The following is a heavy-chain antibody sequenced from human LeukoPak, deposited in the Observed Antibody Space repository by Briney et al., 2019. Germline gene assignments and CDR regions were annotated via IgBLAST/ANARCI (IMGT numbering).Heavy chain of an antibody. V-gene: IGHV3-30*02. Sequence: GGSLRLSCAASGFTFSSYGMNWVRRAPGKGLEWVTFIGYDGRNKYYADSVKGRFTISRDNSKNTLYLQMNSLRAEDTAVYYCARDGDWVFDHWGQGTLVTVSS. J-gene: IGHJ5*02. D-gene: IGHD2-21*01. CDR3: ARDGDWVFDH. CDR1: GFTFSSYG. CDR2: IGYDGRNK.